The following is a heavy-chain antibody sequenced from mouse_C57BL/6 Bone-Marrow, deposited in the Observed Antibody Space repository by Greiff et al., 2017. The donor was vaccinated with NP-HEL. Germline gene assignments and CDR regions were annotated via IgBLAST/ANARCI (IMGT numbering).Heavy chain of an antibody. CDR2: FYPGSGSI. Sequence: VQVVESGAELVKPGASVKLSCKASGYTFTEYTIHWVKQRSGQGLEWIGWFYPGSGSIKYNEKFKDKATLTADKSSSTVYMELSRLTSEDSAVYFCARHEEGANWEKRAWFAYWGQGTLVTVSA. CDR3: ARHEEGANWEKRAWFAY. J-gene: IGHJ3*01. D-gene: IGHD4-1*01. CDR1: GYTFTEYT. V-gene: IGHV1-62-2*01.